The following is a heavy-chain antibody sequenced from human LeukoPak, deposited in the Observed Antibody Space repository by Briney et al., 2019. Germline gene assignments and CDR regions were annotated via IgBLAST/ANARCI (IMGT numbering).Heavy chain of an antibody. V-gene: IGHV4-30-4*08. CDR2: IYYSGST. CDR3: ARVVRIAAAGIASIPFTLRGVEDCYYFDY. D-gene: IGHD6-13*01. Sequence: SETLSLTCAVYGGSFSDYYWSWIRQPPGKGLEWIGYIYYSGSTYYNPSLKSRVTISVDTSKNQFSLKLSSVTAADTAVYYCARVVRIAAAGIASIPFTLRGVEDCYYFDYWGQGTLVTVSS. CDR1: GGSFSDYY. J-gene: IGHJ4*02.